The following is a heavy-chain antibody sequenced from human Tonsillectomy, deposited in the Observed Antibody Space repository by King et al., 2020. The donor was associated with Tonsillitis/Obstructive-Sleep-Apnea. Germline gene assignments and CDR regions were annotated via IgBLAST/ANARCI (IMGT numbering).Heavy chain of an antibody. CDR1: GGSISSGGYY. Sequence: QLQESGPGLVKPSQTLSLTCTVSGGSISSGGYYWSWIRQHPGQGLEWIGYIYYSGSTYYNPSLKSLVTISVDTSKNQFSLKLSSVTAADTAVYYCARFKAGGSGSYFDYWGQGTLVTVSS. CDR3: ARFKAGGSGSYFDY. J-gene: IGHJ4*02. D-gene: IGHD3-10*01. V-gene: IGHV4-31*01. CDR2: IYYSGST.